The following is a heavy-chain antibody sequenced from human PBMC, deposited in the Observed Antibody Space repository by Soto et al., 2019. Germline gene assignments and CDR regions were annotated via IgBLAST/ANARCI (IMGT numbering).Heavy chain of an antibody. J-gene: IGHJ6*02. CDR2: TYYRSKWYN. CDR3: ARDAYVWGSSGYYGMDF. D-gene: IGHD3-10*02. V-gene: IGHV6-1*01. Sequence: PSQTLSLTCAISGDSVSSNSAAWNWIRQSPSRGLEWLGRTYYRSKWYNDYAVSVKSRITINPDTSKNQFSLQLNSVTPEDTAVYYCARDAYVWGSSGYYGMDFWGQGTKVTVSS. CDR1: GDSVSSNSAA.